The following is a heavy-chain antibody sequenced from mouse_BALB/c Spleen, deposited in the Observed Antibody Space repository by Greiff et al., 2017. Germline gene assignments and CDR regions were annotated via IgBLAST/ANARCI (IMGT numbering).Heavy chain of an antibody. Sequence: VKLVESGPGLVAPSQSLSITCTVSGFSLTSYGVHWVRQPPGKGLEWLGVIWAGGSTNYNSALMSRLSISKDNSKSQVFLKMNSLQTDDTAMYYCAAGTTATDYYAMDYWGQGTSVTVSS. D-gene: IGHD1-2*01. J-gene: IGHJ4*01. V-gene: IGHV2-9*02. CDR1: GFSLTSYG. CDR3: AAGTTATDYYAMDY. CDR2: IWAGGST.